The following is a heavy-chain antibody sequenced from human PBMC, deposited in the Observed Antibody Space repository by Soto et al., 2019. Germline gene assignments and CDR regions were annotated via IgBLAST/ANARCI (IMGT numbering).Heavy chain of an antibody. D-gene: IGHD3-3*01. CDR2: FDPEDGET. CDR3: ATNKAYYDFWSGYAVYGMDV. CDR1: GYTLTELS. Sequence: ASVKVSCKVSGYTLTELSMHWVRQAPGKGLEWMGGFDPEDGETIYAQKFQGRVTMTEDTSTDTAYMELSSLRSEDTAVYYCATNKAYYDFWSGYAVYGMDVWGQGTTVTVSS. V-gene: IGHV1-24*01. J-gene: IGHJ6*02.